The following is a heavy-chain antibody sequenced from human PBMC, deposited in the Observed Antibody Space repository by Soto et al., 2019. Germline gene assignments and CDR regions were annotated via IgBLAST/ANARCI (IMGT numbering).Heavy chain of an antibody. CDR3: AKERIAAAGRDPYYYYYGMDV. CDR2: ISYDGSNK. CDR1: GFTFSSYG. Sequence: GGSLRLSCAASGFTFSSYGMHWVRQAPGKGLEWVAVISYDGSNKYYADSVKGRFTISRDNSKNTLYLQMNSLRAEDTAVYYCAKERIAAAGRDPYYYYYGMDVWGQGTTVTVSS. V-gene: IGHV3-30*18. D-gene: IGHD6-13*01. J-gene: IGHJ6*02.